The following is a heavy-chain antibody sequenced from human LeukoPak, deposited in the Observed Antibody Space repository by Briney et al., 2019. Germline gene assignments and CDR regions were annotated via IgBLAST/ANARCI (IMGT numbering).Heavy chain of an antibody. Sequence: GGSLRLSCAASGLTFSSYGMHWVRQAPGKGLEWVAVISYDGSNKYYADSVKGRFTISRDNSKNTLYLQMNSLRAEDTAVYYCAKDIVATPYYFDYWGQGTLVTVSS. CDR2: ISYDGSNK. D-gene: IGHD5-12*01. CDR3: AKDIVATPYYFDY. V-gene: IGHV3-30*18. J-gene: IGHJ4*02. CDR1: GLTFSSYG.